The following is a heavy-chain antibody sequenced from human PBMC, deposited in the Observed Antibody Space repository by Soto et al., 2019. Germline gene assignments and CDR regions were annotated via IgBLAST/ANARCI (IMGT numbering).Heavy chain of an antibody. CDR3: AKGAVAGTPTSYYYYGMDV. Sequence: QVQLLQSGAEVKKPGSSVRVSCEASGGTFRTYAISWVRQAPGQGLEWMGGIIPIFGTVNYAQKFQGIVTITADESTTTVYMDLRSLRSEDTAVYYCAKGAVAGTPTSYYYYGMDVWGQGTTVTVSS. D-gene: IGHD6-19*01. CDR2: IIPIFGTV. CDR1: GGTFRTYA. J-gene: IGHJ6*02. V-gene: IGHV1-69*12.